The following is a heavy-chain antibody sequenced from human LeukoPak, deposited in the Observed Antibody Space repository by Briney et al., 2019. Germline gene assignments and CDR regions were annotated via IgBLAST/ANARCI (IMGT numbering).Heavy chain of an antibody. CDR3: ASRRDYYDSSGPPTDY. CDR2: IIPIFGTA. D-gene: IGHD3-22*01. V-gene: IGHV1-69*13. Sequence: SVKVSCKASGGTFSSYAVSWVRQAPGQGLEWMGGIIPIFGTANYAQKFQGRVTITADESTSTAYMELSSLRSEDTAVYYCASRRDYYDSSGPPTDYWGQGTLVTVSS. CDR1: GGTFSSYA. J-gene: IGHJ4*02.